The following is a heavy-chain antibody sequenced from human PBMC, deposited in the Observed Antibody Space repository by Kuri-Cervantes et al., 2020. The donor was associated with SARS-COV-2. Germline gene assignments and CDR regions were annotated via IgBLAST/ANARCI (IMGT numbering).Heavy chain of an antibody. V-gene: IGHV4-39*01. D-gene: IGHD3-16*02. CDR3: ARLSPPKDAFDI. CDR2: IYYSGST. J-gene: IGHJ3*02. CDR1: GGSISSSSYY. Sequence: SETLSLTCTVSGGSISSSSYYWGWIRQPPGKGLEWIGSIYYSGSTYYNPSLKSRVTISVDTSKNQFSLKLSSVTAADTAVYYCARLSPPKDAFDIWGQGTMVPVSS.